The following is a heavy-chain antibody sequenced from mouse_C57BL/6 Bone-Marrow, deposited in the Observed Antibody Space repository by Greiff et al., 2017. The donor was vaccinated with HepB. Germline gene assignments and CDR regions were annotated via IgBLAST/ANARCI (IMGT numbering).Heavy chain of an antibody. J-gene: IGHJ2*01. CDR3: RIYYYGSPYFDY. D-gene: IGHD1-1*01. CDR1: GYAFSSYW. Sequence: VKLMESGAELVKPGASVKISCKASGYAFSSYWMNWVKQRPGKGLEWIGQIYPGDGDTNYNGKFKGKATLTAVKSSSTAYMQLSSLTSEDSAVYFCRIYYYGSPYFDYWGQGTTLTVSS. V-gene: IGHV1-80*01. CDR2: IYPGDGDT.